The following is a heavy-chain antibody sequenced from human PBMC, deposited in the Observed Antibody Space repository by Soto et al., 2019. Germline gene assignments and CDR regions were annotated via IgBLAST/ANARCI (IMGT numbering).Heavy chain of an antibody. D-gene: IGHD3-22*01. CDR2: IYHTGSI. Sequence: QVQLQESGPGLVEPSGTLSLTCAVSGGSITNSNWWSWIRQPPGKGLEWIGEIYHTGSINYNPALKTRVTMSVDKSKNQFSLKVTSVTAADTAVYYCACYYDSSGYRFDYWGQGTLVTVSS. CDR1: GGSITNSNW. J-gene: IGHJ4*02. CDR3: ACYYDSSGYRFDY. V-gene: IGHV4-4*02.